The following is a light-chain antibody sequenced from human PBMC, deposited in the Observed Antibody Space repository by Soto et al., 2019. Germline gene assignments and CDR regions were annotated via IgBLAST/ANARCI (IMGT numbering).Light chain of an antibody. V-gene: IGKV1-8*01. CDR2: AAS. CDR1: QGISSY. Sequence: AIRMTQSPSSFSASTGDRVTITCRASQGISSYLAWYQQKPGKAPKLLIYAASTLQSGVPSRFSGSGSAKDLTLTIRCLQSEDFATYYGQQYYSYPITFGQGTRLEMK. CDR3: QQYYSYPIT. J-gene: IGKJ5*01.